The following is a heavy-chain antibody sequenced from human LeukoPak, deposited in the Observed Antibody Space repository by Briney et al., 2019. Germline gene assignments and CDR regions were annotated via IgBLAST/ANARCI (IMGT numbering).Heavy chain of an antibody. J-gene: IGHJ4*02. CDR2: INPDGRTT. D-gene: IGHD6-13*01. V-gene: IGHV3-74*01. Sequence: GGSLRLSCATSGFTFNSRWMHWVRQAPGKGLVWVSRINPDGRTTGYADSVKGRFTISRDNAKNTLYLQMSSLRAEDTAVYYCAREAWYQDYWGQGTLVTVSS. CDR1: GFTFNSRW. CDR3: AREAWYQDY.